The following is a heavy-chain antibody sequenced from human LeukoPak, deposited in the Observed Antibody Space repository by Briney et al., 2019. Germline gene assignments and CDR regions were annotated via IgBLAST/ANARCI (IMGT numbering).Heavy chain of an antibody. Sequence: PGGSLRLSCAASGFTFSSYGMHWVRQAPGKGLEWVAVISYDGSNKYYADSVKGRFTISRDNSKNTLYLQMNSLRAEDTAVYYCARANNYGDYARYYGMDVWGQGTTVTVSS. CDR2: ISYDGSNK. V-gene: IGHV3-30*19. J-gene: IGHJ6*02. CDR1: GFTFSSYG. D-gene: IGHD4-17*01. CDR3: ARANNYGDYARYYGMDV.